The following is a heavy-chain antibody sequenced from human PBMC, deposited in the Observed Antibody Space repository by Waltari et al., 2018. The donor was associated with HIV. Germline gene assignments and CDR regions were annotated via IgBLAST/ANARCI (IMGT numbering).Heavy chain of an antibody. CDR2: IKPKSGGT. CDR1: GYRFTSYY. D-gene: IGHD3-16*01. CDR3: ARGGGPNSTGH. Sequence: QVQLMQSGAEVKKPGASVKVSCEASGYRFTSYYIYWVRQAPGQGLEWMGVIKPKSGGTNSARRFEGEVSLTRDTSINTVFLEFNRLTLDDTAFYYCARGGGPNSTGHWGQGTLITVSS. V-gene: IGHV1-2*02. J-gene: IGHJ4*02.